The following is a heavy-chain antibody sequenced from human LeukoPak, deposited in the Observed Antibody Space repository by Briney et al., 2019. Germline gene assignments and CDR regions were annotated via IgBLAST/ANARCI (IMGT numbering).Heavy chain of an antibody. CDR3: ARDHRGRPDLVAATLNWLDP. J-gene: IGHJ5*02. D-gene: IGHD2-15*01. V-gene: IGHV1-69*04. CDR2: IIPILGIA. CDR1: GGTFSSYA. Sequence: SVKVSCKASGGTFSSYAISWVRQAPGQGLEWMGRIIPILGIANYAQKFQGRVTITADKSTSTAYMELSSLRSEDTAVYYCARDHRGRPDLVAATLNWLDPWGQGTLVTVSS.